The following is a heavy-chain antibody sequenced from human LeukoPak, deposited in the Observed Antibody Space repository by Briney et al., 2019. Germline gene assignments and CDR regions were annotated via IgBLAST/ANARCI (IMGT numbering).Heavy chain of an antibody. Sequence: SQTLSLTCTVSGGSISSSSYYWGWIRQPPGKGLEWIGSIYYSGSTYYNPSLKSRVTISVDTSKNQFSLKLSSVTAADTAVYYCARVAGGAFDYWGQGVLVTVAS. CDR2: IYYSGST. CDR1: GGSISSSSYY. CDR3: ARVAGGAFDY. J-gene: IGHJ4*02. V-gene: IGHV4-39*07. D-gene: IGHD1-26*01.